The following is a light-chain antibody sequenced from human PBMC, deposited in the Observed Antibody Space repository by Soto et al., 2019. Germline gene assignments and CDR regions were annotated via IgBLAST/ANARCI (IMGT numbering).Light chain of an antibody. Sequence: EIVFTQSPGSLSFSPGEGATLSCRAIQSVASNSLAWYQQKPGQAPRLLIYDASSRATGIPDRISASGSGTDFTLTISRLEPEDSAVYYCQQYGGSPRITFGQGTRLEIK. V-gene: IGKV3-20*01. CDR1: QSVASNS. J-gene: IGKJ5*01. CDR2: DAS. CDR3: QQYGGSPRIT.